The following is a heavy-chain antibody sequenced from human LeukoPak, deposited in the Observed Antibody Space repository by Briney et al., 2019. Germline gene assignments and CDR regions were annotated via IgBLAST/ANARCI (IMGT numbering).Heavy chain of an antibody. CDR2: INPNSGDT. V-gene: IGHV1-2*02. CDR1: GYTVTGYY. Sequence: ASVKVSCTASGYTVTGYYMHWVRQAPGQGLEWMGWINPNSGDTKFAREFQGRVTMTRDTSISTAYMGLSRLRSDDTAVYYCATQRGSYLWGTDFDYWGQGTLVTVSS. D-gene: IGHD3-16*01. J-gene: IGHJ4*02. CDR3: ATQRGSYLWGTDFDY.